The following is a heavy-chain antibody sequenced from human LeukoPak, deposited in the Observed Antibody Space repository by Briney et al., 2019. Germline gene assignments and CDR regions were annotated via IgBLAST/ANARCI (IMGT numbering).Heavy chain of an antibody. CDR1: GGSINSYY. CDR3: ARVAGYCSGGSCYSYYYFDY. Sequence: SETLSLTCTVSGGSINSYYWSWIRQPPGKGLEWIGYIYYSGSTNYNPSLKSRVTISLDTSKNQFSLKLTSVTAADTAVYFCARVAGYCSGGSCYSYYYFDYWGQGTLVTVSS. V-gene: IGHV4-59*01. CDR2: IYYSGST. D-gene: IGHD2-15*01. J-gene: IGHJ4*02.